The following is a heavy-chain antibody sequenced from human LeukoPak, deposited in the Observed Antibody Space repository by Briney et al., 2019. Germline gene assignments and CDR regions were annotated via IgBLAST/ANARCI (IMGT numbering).Heavy chain of an antibody. CDR2: INPGGNEI. Sequence: PGGSLRLSCAFSGSTFRTYWMNWVRQAPGKGLEWVANINPGGNEIRSVDSVKGRFIISRDNAKNSLDLQMSSLRVEDTAVYYCMFWGMDNHWGQGILVTVSS. V-gene: IGHV3-7*01. D-gene: IGHD3-10*02. CDR3: MFWGMDNH. CDR1: GSTFRTYW. J-gene: IGHJ4*02.